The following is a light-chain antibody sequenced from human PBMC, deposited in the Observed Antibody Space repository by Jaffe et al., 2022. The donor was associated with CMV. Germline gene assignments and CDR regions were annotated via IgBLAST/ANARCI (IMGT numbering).Light chain of an antibody. J-gene: IGLJ3*02. Sequence: QSALTQPASVSGSPGQSITISCTGTNSDVGGYNYVSWYQQHPGKAPKLMIYDVSNRPSGISNRFSGSKSGNTASLTISGLQAPEDEADYFCSSYTANGPWVFGGGTQLTVL. V-gene: IGLV2-14*03. CDR1: NSDVGGYNY. CDR2: DVS. CDR3: SSYTANGPWV.